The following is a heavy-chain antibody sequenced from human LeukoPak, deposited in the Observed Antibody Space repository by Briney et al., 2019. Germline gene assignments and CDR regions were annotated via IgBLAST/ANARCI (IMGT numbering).Heavy chain of an antibody. CDR3: ARVISSPHLFFYYYMDV. J-gene: IGHJ6*03. Sequence: PGGSLRLSCAASGFTFSDYYMTWIRQAPGKGLEWVSYISSSGTTIYYADSVKGRSTISRDNAKNSLYLQVNSLRAEDTAVYYCARVISSPHLFFYYYMDVWGKGTTVTVSS. CDR1: GFTFSDYY. V-gene: IGHV3-11*01. CDR2: ISSSGTTI. D-gene: IGHD3-3*01.